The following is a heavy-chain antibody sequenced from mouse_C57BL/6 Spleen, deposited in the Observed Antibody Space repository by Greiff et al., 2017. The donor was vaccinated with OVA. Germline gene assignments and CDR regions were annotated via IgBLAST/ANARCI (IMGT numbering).Heavy chain of an antibody. D-gene: IGHD1-1*01. CDR1: GYTFTDYN. Sequence: VQLQQSGPELVKPGASVKIPCKASGYTFTDYNMDWVKQSHGKSLEWIGDINPNNGGTIYNQKFKGKATLTVDKSSSTAYMELRSLTSEDTAVYYGARRGYYGSSWYFDVWGTGTTVTVSS. CDR3: ARRGYYGSSWYFDV. V-gene: IGHV1-18*01. CDR2: INPNNGGT. J-gene: IGHJ1*03.